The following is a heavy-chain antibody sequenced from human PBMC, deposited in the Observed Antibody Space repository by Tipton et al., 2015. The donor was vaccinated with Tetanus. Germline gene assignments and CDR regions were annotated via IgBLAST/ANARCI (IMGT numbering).Heavy chain of an antibody. CDR2: INHSGST. D-gene: IGHD3-22*01. CDR1: GGFISRDY. CDR3: ARDDYYDGRGLYYYGLDV. J-gene: IGHJ6*02. Sequence: GLVKPSETLSLTCTVSGGFISRDYWSWIRQPPGKGLEWIGEINHSGSTNYNPSLKSRVTISVDTSKNQFSLKVSSVTAADTAVYYCARDDYYDGRGLYYYGLDVWGQGTTVTVSS. V-gene: IGHV4-34*01.